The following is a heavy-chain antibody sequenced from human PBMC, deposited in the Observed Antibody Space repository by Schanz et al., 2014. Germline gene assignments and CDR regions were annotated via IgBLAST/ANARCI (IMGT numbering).Heavy chain of an antibody. Sequence: QVQLVESGGGVVQPGRSLRLSCAGSGFSFSDYGMHWVRQAPGRGLEWVAVISYHGSERYYADSVKGRFTISRDNSKNTLYLQMNSLRTEDTAVYFCAKSYDTSGYSGFEYWGQGTLVNVSS. CDR2: ISYHGSER. CDR3: AKSYDTSGYSGFEY. CDR1: GFSFSDYG. V-gene: IGHV3-30*18. J-gene: IGHJ4*02. D-gene: IGHD3-22*01.